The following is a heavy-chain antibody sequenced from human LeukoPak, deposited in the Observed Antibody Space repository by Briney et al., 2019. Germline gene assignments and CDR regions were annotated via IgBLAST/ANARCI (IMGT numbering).Heavy chain of an antibody. CDR3: AGAVRGYSYGYRTHDAFDI. J-gene: IGHJ3*02. CDR2: INSDGSST. CDR1: GFTFSSYW. D-gene: IGHD5-18*01. V-gene: IGHV3-74*01. Sequence: TGGSLRLSCAASGFTFSSYWMHWVRQAPGKGLVWVSRINSDGSSTSYADSVKGRFTISRDNAKNTLYLQMNSLRAEDTAVYYCAGAVRGYSYGYRTHDAFDIWGQGTMVTVSS.